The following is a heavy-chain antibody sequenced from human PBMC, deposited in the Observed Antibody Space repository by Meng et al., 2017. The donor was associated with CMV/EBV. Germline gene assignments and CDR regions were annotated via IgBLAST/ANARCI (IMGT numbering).Heavy chain of an antibody. Sequence: SETLSLTCAVFGGSFTAYHWRWVRQPPGKGLEWIGYIYYSGSTNYNPSLKSRVTISVDTSKNQFSLKLSSVTAADTAVYYCARVPLGYCSSTSCYPDYWGQGTLVTVSS. J-gene: IGHJ4*02. CDR3: ARVPLGYCSSTSCYPDY. D-gene: IGHD2-2*01. CDR1: GGSFTAYH. CDR2: IYYSGST. V-gene: IGHV4-59*01.